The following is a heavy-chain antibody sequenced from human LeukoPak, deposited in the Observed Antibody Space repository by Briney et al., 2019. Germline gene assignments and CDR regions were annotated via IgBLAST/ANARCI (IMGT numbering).Heavy chain of an antibody. D-gene: IGHD3-16*01. J-gene: IGHJ4*02. CDR2: MRGNGET. CDR1: GFSFSTFA. V-gene: IGHV3-23*01. CDR3: ARASWVSSTDAVR. Sequence: GGSLRLSCAASGFSFSTFAISWVRQGPARGLEWVSSMRGNGETFYADSVKGRFTLSSDISRNTVYLQLNNLRVEDTAIYYCARASWVSSTDAVRWGQGTLVTVSS.